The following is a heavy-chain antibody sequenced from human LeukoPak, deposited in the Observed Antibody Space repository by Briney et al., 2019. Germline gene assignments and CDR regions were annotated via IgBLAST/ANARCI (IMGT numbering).Heavy chain of an antibody. D-gene: IGHD2-2*01. CDR2: IYYSGST. Sequence: SETLSLTCTVSGGSISSYYWSWIRQPPGKGLEWIGYIYYSGSTNYNPSLKSRVTISVDTSKNQFSLKLSSVTAADTAVYYCARDRTGDCSSPICYGPNHWGQGTLVTVSS. CDR1: GGSISSYY. V-gene: IGHV4-59*01. J-gene: IGHJ5*02. CDR3: ARDRTGDCSSPICYGPNH.